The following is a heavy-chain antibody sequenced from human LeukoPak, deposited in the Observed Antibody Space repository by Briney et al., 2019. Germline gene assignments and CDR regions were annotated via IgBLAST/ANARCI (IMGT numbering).Heavy chain of an antibody. Sequence: GGSLRLSCAASGFTFSSYEMNWVRQAPGKGLEWVSYISSSGSTIYYADSVKGRFTISRGNAKNSLYLQMNSLRAEDTAVYYCARGGDIVVVPAFDIWGQGTMVTVSS. D-gene: IGHD2-2*01. CDR2: ISSSGSTI. J-gene: IGHJ3*02. CDR1: GFTFSSYE. V-gene: IGHV3-48*03. CDR3: ARGGDIVVVPAFDI.